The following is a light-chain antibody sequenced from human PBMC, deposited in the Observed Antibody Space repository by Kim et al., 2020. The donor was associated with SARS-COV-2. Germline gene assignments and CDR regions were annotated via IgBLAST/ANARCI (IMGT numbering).Light chain of an antibody. Sequence: QSVLTQPPSVSGAPGQRVTISCTGSISNIGAGYDVHWYKQLPATAPKLLIYGNSNRPSGVPDRFSGSKSDTSASLAITGLQAEDEADYYCQSYDNSLSGYVFGSGTKVTVL. CDR2: GNS. CDR3: QSYDNSLSGYV. J-gene: IGLJ1*01. V-gene: IGLV1-40*01. CDR1: ISNIGAGYD.